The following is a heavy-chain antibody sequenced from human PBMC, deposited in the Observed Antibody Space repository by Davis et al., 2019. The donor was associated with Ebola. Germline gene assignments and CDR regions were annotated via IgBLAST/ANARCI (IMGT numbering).Heavy chain of an antibody. CDR3: VTMAAF. D-gene: IGHD5-24*01. Sequence: GESLKISCAASGFPFSQAWLNWVRQAPGKGLEWVGRIKSKNDGEITDYAAPVRGRFTMSRDDSKNTLFLQMDSLKTEDTGIYFCVTMAAFWGQGTLVTVSS. J-gene: IGHJ4*02. V-gene: IGHV3-15*07. CDR1: GFPFSQAW. CDR2: IKSKNDGEIT.